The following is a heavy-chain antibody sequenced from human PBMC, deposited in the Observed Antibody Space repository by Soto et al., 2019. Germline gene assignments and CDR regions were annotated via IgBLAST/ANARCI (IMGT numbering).Heavy chain of an antibody. CDR1: GGSISSYY. D-gene: IGHD7-27*01. J-gene: IGHJ4*02. Sequence: SETLSLTCTVSGGSISSYYWSWNRQPPGKGLEWIGYIYYTVSTKYNPSLKSRVTISVDTSKNQFSLKLSSVTAADTAVYYCARHKALLGPFDYWRQGTLVTVSS. CDR2: IYYTVST. CDR3: ARHKALLGPFDY. V-gene: IGHV4-59*08.